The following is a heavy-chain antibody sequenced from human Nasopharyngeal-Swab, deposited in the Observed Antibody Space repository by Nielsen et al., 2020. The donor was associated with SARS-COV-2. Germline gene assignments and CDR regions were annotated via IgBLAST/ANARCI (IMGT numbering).Heavy chain of an antibody. CDR3: ARVFEAAAGLDY. Sequence: LRLSCTVSGGSISSGDYYWSWIRQPPGKGLEWIGYIYYSGNTYYSPSLKSRVTISVDTSKNQFSLKLSSVTAADTAVYYCARVFEAAAGLDYWGQGTLVTVSS. D-gene: IGHD6-13*01. CDR1: GGSISSGDYY. J-gene: IGHJ4*02. V-gene: IGHV4-30-4*08. CDR2: IYYSGNT.